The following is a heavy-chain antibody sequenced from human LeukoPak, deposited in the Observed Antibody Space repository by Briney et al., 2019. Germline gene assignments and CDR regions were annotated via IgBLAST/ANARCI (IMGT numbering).Heavy chain of an antibody. V-gene: IGHV3-21*01. CDR3: ARRGGGSGSYGRYYFDY. CDR2: ISSSSSYI. CDR1: GFTFSSYS. D-gene: IGHD3-10*01. J-gene: IGHJ4*02. Sequence: GGSLRLSCAASGFTFSSYSMNWVRQAPGKGLEWVSSISSSSSYICYADSVKGRFTISRDNAKNSLYLQMNSLRAEDTAVYYCARRGGGSGSYGRYYFDYWGQGTLVTVSS.